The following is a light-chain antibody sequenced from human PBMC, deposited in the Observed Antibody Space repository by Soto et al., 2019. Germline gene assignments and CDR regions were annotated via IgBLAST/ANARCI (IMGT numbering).Light chain of an antibody. CDR1: RSDIGSNS. V-gene: IGLV1-44*01. CDR2: NNN. CDR3: AAWDDSLTGTV. Sequence: QSVLTQPPSASGTPGQTVIISCSGSRSDIGSNSVNWYQHRPGTAPKLLIYNNNQRPSGVPDRFSGSKSGTSASLAISGLQSEDEADYYCAAWDDSLTGTVFGTGTKGTVL. J-gene: IGLJ1*01.